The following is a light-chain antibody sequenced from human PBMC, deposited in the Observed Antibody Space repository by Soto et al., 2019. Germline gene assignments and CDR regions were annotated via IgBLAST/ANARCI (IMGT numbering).Light chain of an antibody. V-gene: IGKV1-9*01. CDR1: QGISSF. J-gene: IGKJ3*01. CDR2: GAS. Sequence: IQLTQSPSSLSASLGDRVTITCRASQGISSFVAWYQQKPGKAPKLLIYGASTLQSGVPSRFSGSGSGTDFTLTIGSLKPDDFASYSSPHRNSFPIPFGPGTKVDIK. CDR3: PHRNSFPIP.